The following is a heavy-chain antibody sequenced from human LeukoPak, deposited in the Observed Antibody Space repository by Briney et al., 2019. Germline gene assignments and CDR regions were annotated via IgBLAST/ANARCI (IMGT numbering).Heavy chain of an antibody. CDR1: GYTFTSYG. Sequence: RASVKVSCKASGYTFTSYGISRVRQAPGQGLEWMGWISAYNGNTNYAQKLQGRVTMTTDTSTSTAYMELRSLRSDDTAVYYCARSEVVVPAAIVDAFDIWGQGTMVTVSS. J-gene: IGHJ3*02. CDR2: ISAYNGNT. D-gene: IGHD2-2*01. V-gene: IGHV1-18*01. CDR3: ARSEVVVPAAIVDAFDI.